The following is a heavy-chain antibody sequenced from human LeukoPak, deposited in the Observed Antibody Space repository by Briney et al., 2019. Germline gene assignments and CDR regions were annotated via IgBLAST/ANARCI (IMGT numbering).Heavy chain of an antibody. CDR2: ISLTGRS. J-gene: IGHJ4*02. V-gene: IGHV4-4*02. CDR1: GGSITSTNW. Sequence: SGTLSLTCGVSGGSITSTNWWSWVRQPPGQGLELIGEISLTGRSNYNPSLIGRVIMSLDESRNQLPLTLTSVTAADTAMYYCTRESGPYCPFGYWGQGTLVVVPS. D-gene: IGHD1-26*01. CDR3: TRESGPYCPFGY.